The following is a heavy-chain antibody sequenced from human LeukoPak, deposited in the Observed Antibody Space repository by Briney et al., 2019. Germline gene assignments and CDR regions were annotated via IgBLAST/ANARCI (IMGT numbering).Heavy chain of an antibody. CDR1: GGSISSSSYY. Sequence: SETLSLTCTVSGGSISSSSYYWGWIRQPPGKGLEWIGSIYYSGSTYYNPSLKSRVTISVDTSKNQFSLKLSSVTAAETAVYYCARARHGYVGYWGQGTLVTVSS. CDR2: IYYSGST. J-gene: IGHJ4*02. V-gene: IGHV4-39*07. D-gene: IGHD5-12*01. CDR3: ARARHGYVGY.